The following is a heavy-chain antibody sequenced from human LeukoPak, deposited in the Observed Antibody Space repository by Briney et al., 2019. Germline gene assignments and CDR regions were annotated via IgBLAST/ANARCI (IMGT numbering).Heavy chain of an antibody. D-gene: IGHD4-17*01. CDR3: ARDSYGDANFDS. CDR1: GFTFSSYA. Sequence: GGSLRLSCAASGFTFSSYAMSWVRQAPGRGLEWVSFIYADGNTYYADSVKGRFTISRDISKNAVYLQMNSLRAEDTAVYYCARDSYGDANFDSWGQGTLVTVSS. V-gene: IGHV3-23*03. J-gene: IGHJ4*02. CDR2: IYADGNT.